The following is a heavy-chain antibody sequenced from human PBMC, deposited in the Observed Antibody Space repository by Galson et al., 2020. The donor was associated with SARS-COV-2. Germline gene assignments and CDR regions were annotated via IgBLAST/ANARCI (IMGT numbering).Heavy chain of an antibody. V-gene: IGHV5-51*01. Sequence: GESLKISCQGYGYAFTRYRIGWVRQMPGKGLEWMGNIYPGDSETRYSPSFEGQVTMSADKSISTAYLHWSSLKASDTAMYYCARRGGPANWGTPSPPDWYFDLWGRGTLVTVSS. D-gene: IGHD7-27*01. CDR2: IYPGDSET. CDR1: GYAFTRYR. CDR3: ARRGGPANWGTPSPPDWYFDL. J-gene: IGHJ2*01.